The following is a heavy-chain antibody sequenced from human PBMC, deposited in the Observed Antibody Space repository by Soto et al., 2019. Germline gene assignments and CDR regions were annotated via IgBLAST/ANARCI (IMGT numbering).Heavy chain of an antibody. J-gene: IGHJ4*02. CDR2: MSFDGNSK. Sequence: PGGSLRLSCAASGFAVSSYSMHWVRQAPGKGLEWVAAMSFDGNSKYFADSVKGRFKISRDTSKKTWSLEMESLGVENSDMYHCTRGRSMIANADFEYWGQGTQVTVSS. V-gene: IGHV3-30-3*01. D-gene: IGHD2-21*01. CDR3: TRGRSMIANADFEY. CDR1: GFAVSSYS.